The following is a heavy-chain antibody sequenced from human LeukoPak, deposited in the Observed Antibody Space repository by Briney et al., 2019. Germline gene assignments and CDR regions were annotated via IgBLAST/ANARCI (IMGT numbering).Heavy chain of an antibody. Sequence: ASVKVSCKASGGTFSSYAISWVRQAPGQGLEWMGGIIPIFGTANYAQKFQGRVTITADESTSTAYMKLSSLRSEDTAVYYCARTLFEYSSSSGLDYWGQGTLVTVSS. CDR3: ARTLFEYSSSSGLDY. J-gene: IGHJ4*02. CDR2: IIPIFGTA. CDR1: GGTFSSYA. D-gene: IGHD6-6*01. V-gene: IGHV1-69*13.